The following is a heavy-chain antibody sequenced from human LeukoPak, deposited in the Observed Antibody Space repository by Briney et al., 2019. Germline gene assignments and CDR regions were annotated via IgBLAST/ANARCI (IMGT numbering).Heavy chain of an antibody. CDR1: GFTFSSYW. CDR2: INSDGSSA. V-gene: IGHV3-74*01. CDR3: ARPYYYDSSRVDY. Sequence: QPGGSLRLSCTASGFTFSSYWMHWVRHAPGKGLVWVSRINSDGSSASYADSVKGRFTISRDNAKNTLFLQMNSLRAEDTAVYYCARPYYYDSSRVDYWGQGTLVTVSS. D-gene: IGHD3-22*01. J-gene: IGHJ4*02.